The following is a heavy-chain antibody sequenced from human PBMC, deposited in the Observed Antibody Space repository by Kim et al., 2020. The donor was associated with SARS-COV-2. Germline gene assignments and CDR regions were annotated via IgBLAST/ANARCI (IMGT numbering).Heavy chain of an antibody. CDR1: GFTFSSYG. CDR3: ARGGDYGDYMDAFDI. D-gene: IGHD4-17*01. CDR2: IWYDGSNK. Sequence: GGSLRLSCAASGFTFSSYGMHWVRQAPGKGLEWVAVIWYDGSNKYYADSVKGRFTISRDNSKNTLYLQMNSLRAEDTAGYYCARGGDYGDYMDAFDIWGQGTMVTVSS. V-gene: IGHV3-33*08. J-gene: IGHJ3*02.